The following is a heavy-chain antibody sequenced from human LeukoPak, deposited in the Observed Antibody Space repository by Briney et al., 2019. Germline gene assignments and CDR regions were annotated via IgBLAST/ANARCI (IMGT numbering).Heavy chain of an antibody. CDR1: GFTFDDYG. J-gene: IGHJ4*02. D-gene: IGHD5-18*01. CDR3: ARSGYSYGQMYYFDY. Sequence: GGSLRLSCAASGFTFDDYGMSWVRQAPGKGLEWVSGINWNGGSTGYADSVKGRFTISRDNAKNSLYLQMNSLRAEDTALYYCARSGYSYGQMYYFDYWGQGTLVTVSS. CDR2: INWNGGST. V-gene: IGHV3-20*04.